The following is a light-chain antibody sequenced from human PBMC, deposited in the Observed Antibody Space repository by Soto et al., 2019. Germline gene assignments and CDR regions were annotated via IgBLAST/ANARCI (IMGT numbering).Light chain of an antibody. CDR1: QSVSSSY. V-gene: IGKV3-20*01. J-gene: IGKJ1*01. Sequence: EIVLTQSPGTLSLSPGERATLSFMASQSVSSSYLAWYQQKPGQAPRLLIYGASSRATGIPDRFSGSGSGTGFTLTITRLQPDDFATYYCQHYNSYSRTFGQGTRWIS. CDR3: QHYNSYSRT. CDR2: GAS.